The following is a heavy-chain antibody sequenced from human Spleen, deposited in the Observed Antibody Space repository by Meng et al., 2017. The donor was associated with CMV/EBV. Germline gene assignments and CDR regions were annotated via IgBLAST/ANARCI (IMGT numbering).Heavy chain of an antibody. CDR3: AKLNGQMAAHY. Sequence: SCKASGYSFTYYWSGWVRQMPGKGLEWMGIIYPGDSDNRYRPSFQGQVTISADKSITTAYLQWSSLKASDTAMYYCAKLNGQMAAHYWGQGTLVTVSS. CDR1: GYSFTYYW. D-gene: IGHD5-24*01. V-gene: IGHV5-51*01. CDR2: IYPGDSDN. J-gene: IGHJ4*02.